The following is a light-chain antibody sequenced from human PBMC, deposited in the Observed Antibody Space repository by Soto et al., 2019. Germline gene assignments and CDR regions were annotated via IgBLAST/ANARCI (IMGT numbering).Light chain of an antibody. CDR1: QSINNW. V-gene: IGKV1-5*03. CDR2: KAS. Sequence: DIQMTQSPSTLSASVGDRVTITCRASQSINNWLAWYQQKPGKAPKLLIYKASSLETGVPSRFSGSGSGTEFSLTISSLQPDDFATYSCKQHYGYRTFGQGTRVEIK. CDR3: KQHYGYRT. J-gene: IGKJ1*01.